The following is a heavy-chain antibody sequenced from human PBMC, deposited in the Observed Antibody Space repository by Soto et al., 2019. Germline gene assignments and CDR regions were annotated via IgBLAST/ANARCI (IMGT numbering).Heavy chain of an antibody. V-gene: IGHV4-59*01. J-gene: IGHJ4*02. CDR3: AKWGAAAGTT. Sequence: QVHLQESGPGLAKPSETLSLTCTVSGGSISSYYWSWIRQPPGKGLEWIGYVFYTGITKYNPSFQSRATISGDTSRNQFSLNLMSVTAADTAVYYCAKWGAAAGTTGGQEILVNVSP. D-gene: IGHD6-25*01. CDR1: GGSISSYY. CDR2: VFYTGIT.